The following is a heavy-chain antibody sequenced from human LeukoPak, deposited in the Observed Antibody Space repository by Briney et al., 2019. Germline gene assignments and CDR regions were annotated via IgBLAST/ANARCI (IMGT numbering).Heavy chain of an antibody. CDR3: ARGEWWFDP. CDR2: IYSSGNT. Sequence: PSETLSLTCAVYGGPFSGYYWSWIRQPAGRGLEWIGRIYSSGNTNYNPSLRSRITMSVESSKKKFSLKLNSVTAADTAVYYCARGEWWFDPWGQGTLVTVSS. D-gene: IGHD3-3*01. CDR1: GGPFSGYY. J-gene: IGHJ5*02. V-gene: IGHV4-59*10.